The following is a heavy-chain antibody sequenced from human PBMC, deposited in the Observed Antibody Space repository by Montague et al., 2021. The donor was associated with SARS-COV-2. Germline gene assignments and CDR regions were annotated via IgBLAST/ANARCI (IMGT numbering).Heavy chain of an antibody. Sequence: SGTLSLTCAVYGGSFSGYYWTWIRQSPGKGLEWIAEINHSGTTNYNFNASLRSRVTISVDTSKSQFSLKLSSVTAADTGVYYCARWDPQTLTLIGLRGKSASDYWGQGTLVTVSS. CDR2: INHSGTT. J-gene: IGHJ4*02. D-gene: IGHD4-23*01. CDR1: GGSFSGYY. CDR3: ARWDPQTLTLIGLRGKSASDY. V-gene: IGHV4-34*01.